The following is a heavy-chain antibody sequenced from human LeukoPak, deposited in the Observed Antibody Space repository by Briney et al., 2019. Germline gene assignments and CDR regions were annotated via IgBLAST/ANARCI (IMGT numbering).Heavy chain of an antibody. D-gene: IGHD3-3*01. CDR1: GYTFTSYD. V-gene: IGHV1-8*01. CDR3: ARILYDFWSGYYRFYFDY. CDR2: MNPNSGNT. J-gene: IGHJ4*02. Sequence: ASVKVSCKASGYTFTSYDINWVRQATGQGLEWMGWMNPNSGNTGYAQKFQGRVTMTRNTSISTAYMELCSLRSEDTAVYYCARILYDFWSGYYRFYFDYWGQGTLVTVSS.